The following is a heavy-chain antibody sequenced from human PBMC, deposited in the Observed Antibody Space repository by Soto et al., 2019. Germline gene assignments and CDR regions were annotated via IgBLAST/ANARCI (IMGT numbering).Heavy chain of an antibody. CDR2: IYYSGST. J-gene: IGHJ4*02. CDR3: AREMNYYDTSGDSYFDY. V-gene: IGHV4-59*06. Sequence: SETLSLTCTVSGGSINNYFWSWIRQHPGKGLEWIGYIYYSGSTYYNPSLKSRVTISVDTSKNQFSLRLSSVTAADTAVYYCAREMNYYDTSGDSYFDYWGQGTLVTVSS. D-gene: IGHD3-22*01. CDR1: GGSINNYF.